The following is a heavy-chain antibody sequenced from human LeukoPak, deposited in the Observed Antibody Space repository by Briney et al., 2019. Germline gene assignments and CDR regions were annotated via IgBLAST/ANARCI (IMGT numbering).Heavy chain of an antibody. Sequence: LQTLSLTCTVSTGSASSGSYYWSWIRQPPGKGLEWIAYMYYNGSTNYSPPLKSRVTISVDTSKKRVSLKLSSVTAADTAMYYCARAPRVTMIIVTPGAFDMWGQGTMVTVSS. CDR3: ARAPRVTMIIVTPGAFDM. J-gene: IGHJ3*02. CDR2: MYYNGST. CDR1: TGSASSGSYY. V-gene: IGHV4-61*01. D-gene: IGHD3-22*01.